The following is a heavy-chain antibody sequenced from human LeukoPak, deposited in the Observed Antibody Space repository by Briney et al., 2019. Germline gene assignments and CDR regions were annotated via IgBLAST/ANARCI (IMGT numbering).Heavy chain of an antibody. CDR3: AKDIEPTRGIRIFGGVRDL. J-gene: IGHJ4*02. V-gene: IGHV3-23*01. D-gene: IGHD3-3*01. Sequence: PGGSLRLSCAASGFTFSTYAMSWLRQAPGKGLEWVSAISGSGGSTYYADSVKGRFTISRDNSKNTLYLQMNSLRAEDTAVYYCAKDIEPTRGIRIFGGVRDLGGRETGVSVSS. CDR1: GFTFSTYA. CDR2: ISGSGGST.